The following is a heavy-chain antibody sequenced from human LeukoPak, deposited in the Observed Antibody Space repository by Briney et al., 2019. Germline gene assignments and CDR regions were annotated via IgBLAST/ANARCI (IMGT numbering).Heavy chain of an antibody. J-gene: IGHJ6*04. CDR2: INHSGST. D-gene: IGHD2-2*01. V-gene: IGHV4-34*01. Sequence: SETLSLTCAVYCGSFSGYYWSWIRQPPGKGLEWIGEINHSGSTNYNPSLKSRVTISVDTSKNQFSLKLSSVTAADTAVYYCALPRARRGMDVWGKGTTVTVSS. CDR1: CGSFSGYY. CDR3: ALPRARRGMDV.